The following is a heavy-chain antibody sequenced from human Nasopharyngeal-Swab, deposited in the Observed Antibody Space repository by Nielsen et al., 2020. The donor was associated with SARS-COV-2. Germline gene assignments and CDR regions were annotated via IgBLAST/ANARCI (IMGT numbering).Heavy chain of an antibody. J-gene: IGHJ4*02. CDR3: ARGGQQPL. V-gene: IGHV3-21*01. CDR1: GFTFSTYN. Sequence: GGSLRLSCAASGFTFSTYNMHWVRQAPGKGLEWVSSISGRTTYIYYADSMKGRFTISRDNAKNPLYLQMSSLRAEDTAIYYCARGGQQPLWGQGTLVTVSS. D-gene: IGHD6-13*01. CDR2: ISGRTTYI.